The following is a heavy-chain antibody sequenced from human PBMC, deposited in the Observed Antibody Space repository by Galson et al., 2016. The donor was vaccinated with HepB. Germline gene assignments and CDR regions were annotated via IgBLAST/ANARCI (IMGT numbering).Heavy chain of an antibody. D-gene: IGHD2-2*02. Sequence: SVKVSCKASGYTFTSFGISWVRQAPGQGLEWMGWISAYNGDTSYAQKFQGRVTMTTDISTSTAYMELRSLRSDDTAVYYCARDLGSIPTTRFFDYWGQGTLVTVSS. V-gene: IGHV1-18*01. CDR2: ISAYNGDT. J-gene: IGHJ4*02. CDR3: ARDLGSIPTTRFFDY. CDR1: GYTFTSFG.